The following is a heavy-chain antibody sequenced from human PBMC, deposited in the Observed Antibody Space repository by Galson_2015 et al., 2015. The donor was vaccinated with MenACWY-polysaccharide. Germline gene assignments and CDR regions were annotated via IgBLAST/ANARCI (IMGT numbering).Heavy chain of an antibody. D-gene: IGHD4-17*01. CDR1: GFTFSSYA. Sequence: SLRLSCAASGFTFSSYAMSWVRQAPGKGLEWVSAIGGSGGSRYYADSVKGRFTISRDDAKNSLYLQMNSLRAEDTAVYYCARASSNDYGEPEAFDIWGQGTMVTVSS. J-gene: IGHJ3*02. CDR2: IGGSGGSR. CDR3: ARASSNDYGEPEAFDI. V-gene: IGHV3-23*01.